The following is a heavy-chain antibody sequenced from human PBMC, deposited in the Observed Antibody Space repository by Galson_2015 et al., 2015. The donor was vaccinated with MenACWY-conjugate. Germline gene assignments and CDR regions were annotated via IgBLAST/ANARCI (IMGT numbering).Heavy chain of an antibody. CDR1: GGSISSSSYY. V-gene: IGHV4-39*01. Sequence: ETLSLTCTVSGGSISSSSYYWGWIRQPPGKGQEWIGSIYYSGSTYYNPSLKSRVTISEGTSKNQFSLKLSSVTAADTAVYYCARIAAAGGSYYFDYWGQGTLVTVSS. J-gene: IGHJ4*02. CDR3: ARIAAAGGSYYFDY. CDR2: IYYSGST. D-gene: IGHD6-13*01.